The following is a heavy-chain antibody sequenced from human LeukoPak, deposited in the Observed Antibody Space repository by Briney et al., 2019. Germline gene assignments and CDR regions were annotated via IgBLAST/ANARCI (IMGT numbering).Heavy chain of an antibody. Sequence: SETLCLTCAVYGGSFSGYYWSWIRQPPGKGLEWIGEINHSGSTNYNPSLKSRVTISVDTSKNQFSLKLSSVTAADTAVYYCARVWRNYDVLTGYYAYFDYWGQGTLVTVSS. D-gene: IGHD3-9*01. J-gene: IGHJ4*02. CDR3: ARVWRNYDVLTGYYAYFDY. CDR2: INHSGST. CDR1: GGSFSGYY. V-gene: IGHV4-34*01.